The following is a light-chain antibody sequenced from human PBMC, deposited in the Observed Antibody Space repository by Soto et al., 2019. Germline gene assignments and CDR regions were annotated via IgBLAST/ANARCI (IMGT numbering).Light chain of an antibody. CDR2: LGS. J-gene: IGKJ1*01. Sequence: DIVMTQSPLSLPVTPGEPASISCRSSQSLLHSNGYNYLDWYLQKPGQSPQLLIYLGSNRASGVPDRFSGRGSGTDFTLKISRVEAEDVGVYYCMQALQTPWTFGQGPKVDIK. V-gene: IGKV2-28*01. CDR3: MQALQTPWT. CDR1: QSLLHSNGYNY.